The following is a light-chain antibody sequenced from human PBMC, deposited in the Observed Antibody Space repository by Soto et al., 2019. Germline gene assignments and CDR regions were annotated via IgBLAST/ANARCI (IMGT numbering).Light chain of an antibody. CDR3: QHYNSYSET. J-gene: IGKJ1*01. CDR2: KAS. Sequence: DIQMTQSPSTLSGSVGDRVTITCRASQTISSWLAWYQQKPGKAPKLLIYKASTLKSGVPSRFSGSGSGTEFTLTISSLQPDDFATYYCQHYNSYSETLGQGT. CDR1: QTISSW. V-gene: IGKV1-5*03.